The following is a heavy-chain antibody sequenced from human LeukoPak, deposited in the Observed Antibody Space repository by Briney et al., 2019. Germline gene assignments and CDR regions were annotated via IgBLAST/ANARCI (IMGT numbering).Heavy chain of an antibody. CDR1: GFTFRDYY. V-gene: IGHV3-11*04. J-gene: IGHJ4*02. CDR2: ISLTGSTI. CDR3: ARDTHSGSYSGY. D-gene: IGHD1-26*01. Sequence: GGSLRLSCAASGFTFRDYYMSWIRQAPGKGLECVSYISLTGSTISYADSLKGRFTISRDNAKNSLYLQMNSLRAEDTAVYYCARDTHSGSYSGYWGQGTLVTVSS.